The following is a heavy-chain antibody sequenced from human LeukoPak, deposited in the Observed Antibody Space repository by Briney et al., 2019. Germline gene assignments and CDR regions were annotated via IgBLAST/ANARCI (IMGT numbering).Heavy chain of an antibody. CDR3: ARDRTPRYSGSYSVGY. CDR1: GYTFTSYD. V-gene: IGHV1-18*01. Sequence: ASVKVSCKASGYTFTSYDINWVRQATGQGLEWMGWMNPNSGGTNYAQKLQGRVTMTTDTSTSTAYMELRSLRSDDTAVYYCARDRTPRYSGSYSVGYWGQGTLVTVSS. D-gene: IGHD1-26*01. J-gene: IGHJ4*02. CDR2: MNPNSGGT.